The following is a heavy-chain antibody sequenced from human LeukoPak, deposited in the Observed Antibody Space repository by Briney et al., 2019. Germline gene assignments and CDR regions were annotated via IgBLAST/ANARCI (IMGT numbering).Heavy chain of an antibody. CDR1: EFTFSSYD. Sequence: PGGSLRLSCAASEFTFSSYDMHWVSQVPGKALEWVSAIGTAGDTYYAGSLKGRFTISRENAKNSLYLQMNSLRAGDTAVYYCAGVLGSGYYGTKVWGQGNTVTVAS. CDR2: IGTAGDT. V-gene: IGHV3-13*04. J-gene: IGHJ6*02. CDR3: AGVLGSGYYGTKV. D-gene: IGHD3-16*01.